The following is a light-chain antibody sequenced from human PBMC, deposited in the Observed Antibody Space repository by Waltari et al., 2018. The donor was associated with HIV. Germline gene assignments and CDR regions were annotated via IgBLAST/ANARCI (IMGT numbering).Light chain of an antibody. V-gene: IGKV2-28*01. J-gene: IGKJ1*01. Sequence: DIVMTQSPLSLPVTPGEPASISCRSSQSLLQSNGYNYLGWYLQKPGQSPQLLIYLGSNWASGVPDRFSGSASGTDFTLKISRVEADDVGVYYCMQALQTPWTFGPVTKVEIK. CDR2: LGS. CDR3: MQALQTPWT. CDR1: QSLLQSNGYNY.